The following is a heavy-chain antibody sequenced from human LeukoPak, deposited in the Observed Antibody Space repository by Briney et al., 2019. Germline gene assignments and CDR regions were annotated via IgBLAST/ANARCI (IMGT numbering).Heavy chain of an antibody. CDR3: ARRRSGSLRLDY. CDR1: GGSISSYY. J-gene: IGHJ4*02. CDR2: IYYSGST. Sequence: SETLSLTCTVSGGSISSYYWGWIRQPPGKGLEWIGSIYYSGSTYYNPSLKSRVTISVDTSKNQFSLKLSSVTAADAAVYYCARRRSGSLRLDYWGQGTLVTVSS. D-gene: IGHD1-26*01. V-gene: IGHV4-39*01.